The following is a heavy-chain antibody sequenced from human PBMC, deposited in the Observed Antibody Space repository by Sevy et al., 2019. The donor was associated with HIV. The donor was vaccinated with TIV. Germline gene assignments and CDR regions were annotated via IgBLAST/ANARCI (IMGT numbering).Heavy chain of an antibody. CDR1: GGSISSGGYY. J-gene: IGHJ4*02. CDR2: IYYSGST. CDR3: ARALRYDDTAMVTLVYYFDY. D-gene: IGHD5-18*01. V-gene: IGHV4-31*03. Sequence: SETLSLTCTVSGGSISSGGYYWSWIRQHPGKGLEWIGYIYYSGSTYYNPSLKSRVTISVDTSKNQFSLKLSSVTTADTAVYYCARALRYDDTAMVTLVYYFDYWGQGTLVTVSS.